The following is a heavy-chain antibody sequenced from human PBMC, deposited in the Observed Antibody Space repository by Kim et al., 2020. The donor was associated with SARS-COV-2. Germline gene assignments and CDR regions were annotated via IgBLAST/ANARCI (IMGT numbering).Heavy chain of an antibody. J-gene: IGHJ3*02. D-gene: IGHD6-13*01. Sequence: STSLKTRLTISKDTSKNQVVLTMTNMDPVDTATYYCARKQQLGDYDAFDIWGQGTMVTVSS. CDR3: ARKQQLGDYDAFDI. V-gene: IGHV2-70*01.